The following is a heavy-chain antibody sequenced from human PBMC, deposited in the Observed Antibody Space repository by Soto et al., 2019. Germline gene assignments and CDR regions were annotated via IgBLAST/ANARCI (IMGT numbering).Heavy chain of an antibody. J-gene: IGHJ4*02. CDR3: AKDVTFYYDNSDSNFDS. D-gene: IGHD3-22*01. V-gene: IGHV3-73*01. CDR2: IGSRGETYAT. Sequence: GGSLRLSCSASGFTFGASALQWARQASGKGLEWLGRIGSRGETYATTYAASVKGRFTISRDDSKKTAYLQMNSLESEDTAVYYCAKDVTFYYDNSDSNFDSWGQGNPVTVSS. CDR1: GFTFGASA.